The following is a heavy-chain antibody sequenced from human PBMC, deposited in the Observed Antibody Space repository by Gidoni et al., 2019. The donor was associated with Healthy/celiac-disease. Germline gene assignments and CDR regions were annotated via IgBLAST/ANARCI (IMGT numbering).Heavy chain of an antibody. CDR1: GGSFSGYY. V-gene: IGHV4-34*01. CDR3: AREGIAAARDFDY. Sequence: QLQQWGAGLLKPSQTLSLTCAVYGGSFSGYYWSWIRHPPGKGLEWIGEINHSGSTNYNPSLKSRVTISVDTSKNQFSLKLSSVTAADTAVYYCAREGIAAARDFDYWGQGTLVTVSS. D-gene: IGHD6-13*01. J-gene: IGHJ4*02. CDR2: INHSGST.